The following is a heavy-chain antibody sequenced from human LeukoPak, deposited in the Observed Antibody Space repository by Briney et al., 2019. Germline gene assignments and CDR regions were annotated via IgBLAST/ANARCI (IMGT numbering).Heavy chain of an antibody. J-gene: IGHJ4*02. V-gene: IGHV1-46*01. Sequence: ASVKVSCKASGYTFTSYYMHWVRQAPGQGLEWMGIINPSGGSTSYAQKFQGRVTMTEDTSTDTAYMELSSLRSGDTAVYYCATAPTLGYFDYWGQGTLVTVSS. CDR3: ATAPTLGYFDY. D-gene: IGHD3-16*01. CDR2: INPSGGST. CDR1: GYTFTSYY.